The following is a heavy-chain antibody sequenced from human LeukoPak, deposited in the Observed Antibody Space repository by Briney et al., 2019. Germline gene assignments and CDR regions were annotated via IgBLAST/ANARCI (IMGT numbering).Heavy chain of an antibody. Sequence: ASVKVSCKASGGTFSSYAISWVRQAPGQGLEWMGGIIPIFGTANYAQKFQGRVTITTDESTSTAYMELSSLRSEDTAVYYCARVDGYSYGVIDYWGQGTLVTVSS. CDR3: ARVDGYSYGVIDY. D-gene: IGHD5-18*01. J-gene: IGHJ4*02. CDR2: IIPIFGTA. V-gene: IGHV1-69*05. CDR1: GGTFSSYA.